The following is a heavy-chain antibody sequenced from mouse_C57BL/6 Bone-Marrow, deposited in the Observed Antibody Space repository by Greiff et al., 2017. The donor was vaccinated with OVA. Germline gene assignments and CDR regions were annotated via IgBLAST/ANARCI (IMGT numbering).Heavy chain of an antibody. CDR3: ARGGNYVDY. CDR1: GYTFTDYY. V-gene: IGHV1-26*01. Sequence: SGPELVKPGASVKISCKASGYTFTDYYMNWVKQSHGKSLEWIGDIIPNNGGTSYNQKFKGKATLTVDKSSSTAYMELRSLTSEDSAVYYCARGGNYVDYWGRGTTLTVSS. J-gene: IGHJ2*01. CDR2: IIPNNGGT.